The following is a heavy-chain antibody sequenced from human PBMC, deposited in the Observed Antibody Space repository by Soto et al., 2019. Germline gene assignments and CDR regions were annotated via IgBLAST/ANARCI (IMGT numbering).Heavy chain of an antibody. CDR3: ARAVPLIQLWGPAGPNWFDP. Sequence: ASVKVSCKASGYTFTSYDISWVRQATGQGLEWMGWMNPNSGNTGYAQKFQGRVTMTRNTSISTAYMELSSLRSEDTAVYYCARAVPLIQLWGPAGPNWFDPWGQGTLVTVSS. V-gene: IGHV1-8*01. J-gene: IGHJ5*02. CDR2: MNPNSGNT. CDR1: GYTFTSYD. D-gene: IGHD5-18*01.